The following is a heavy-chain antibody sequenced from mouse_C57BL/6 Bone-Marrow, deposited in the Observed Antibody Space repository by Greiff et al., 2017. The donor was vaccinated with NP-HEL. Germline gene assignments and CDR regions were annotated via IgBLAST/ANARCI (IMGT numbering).Heavy chain of an antibody. CDR1: GYTFTSYW. Sequence: QVQLKQSGAELVKPGASVKMSCKASGYTFTSYWITWVKQRPGQGLEWIGDIYPGSGSTTYNEKFKSKATLTVDTSSSAAYMQLSSLTSENSGVYYSARWLRAMDYWVQGTSVTVSS. CDR2: IYPGSGST. V-gene: IGHV1-55*01. J-gene: IGHJ4*01. CDR3: ARWLRAMDY. D-gene: IGHD2-2*01.